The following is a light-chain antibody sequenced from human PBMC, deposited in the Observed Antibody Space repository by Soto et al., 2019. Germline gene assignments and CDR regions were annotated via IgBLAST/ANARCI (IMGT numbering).Light chain of an antibody. V-gene: IGLV2-23*03. CDR1: SGDVGSYNL. CDR3: CSYAGSSTFAYV. J-gene: IGLJ1*01. CDR2: EGS. Sequence: QSVLTQPASVSGSPGQSITISCTGTSGDVGSYNLVSWYQQHPGKAPKLMIYEGSKRPSGVSNRFSGSKSGNTASLTISGLQAEDEADYYCCSYAGSSTFAYVFGTGTKLTVL.